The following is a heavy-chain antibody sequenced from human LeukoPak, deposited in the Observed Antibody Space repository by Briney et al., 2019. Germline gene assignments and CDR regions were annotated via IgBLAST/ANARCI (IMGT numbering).Heavy chain of an antibody. D-gene: IGHD1-26*01. CDR3: ARHLYLTGELTN. J-gene: IGHJ4*02. Sequence: SETLSLTCTVSGGSISSYYWSWIRQPPGKGLEWIGYIYTSGSTNYNPSLKSRVTISVDTSKNQFSLKLSSVTAADTAVYYCARHLYLTGELTNRGQGTLVTVSS. CDR1: GGSISSYY. CDR2: IYTSGST. V-gene: IGHV4-4*09.